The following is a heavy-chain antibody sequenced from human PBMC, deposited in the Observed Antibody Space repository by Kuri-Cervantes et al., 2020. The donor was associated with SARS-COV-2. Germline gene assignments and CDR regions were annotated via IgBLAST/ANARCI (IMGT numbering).Heavy chain of an antibody. Sequence: GGSLRLSCAASGFTFSSYDMSWVRQAPGKGLEWVSGIGSYGVTTYYADSVKGRFAISRDNSKNTLYLQMHSLRAEDTAVYYCAKDLYTGTTGPFDYWGQGTLVTVSS. CDR3: AKDLYTGTTGPFDY. D-gene: IGHD1-1*01. CDR2: IGSYGVTT. CDR1: GFTFSSYD. J-gene: IGHJ4*02. V-gene: IGHV3-23*01.